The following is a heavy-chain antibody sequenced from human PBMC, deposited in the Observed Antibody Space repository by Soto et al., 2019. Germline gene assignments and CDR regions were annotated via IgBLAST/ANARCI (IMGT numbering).Heavy chain of an antibody. CDR1: GYSFTSYW. D-gene: IGHD3-22*01. J-gene: IGHJ4*02. CDR3: ARSRGLLALDY. V-gene: IGHV5-51*01. Sequence: GESLKISCKGSGYSFTSYWIGWVRQMPGKGLEWMGIIYADDSDTRYSPSFQGQVTISADKSISTAYLQWSSLKASDTAMYFCARSRGLLALDYWGQGTLVTVSS. CDR2: IYADDSDT.